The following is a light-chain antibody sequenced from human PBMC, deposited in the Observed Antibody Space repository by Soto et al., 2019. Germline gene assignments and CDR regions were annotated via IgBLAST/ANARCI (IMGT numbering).Light chain of an antibody. CDR3: QLDFGYFWA. CDR1: QAIRSA. J-gene: IGKJ1*01. V-gene: IGKV1-6*01. Sequence: AIQLTQSPSSLSASVGDRVTITCRASQAIRSALGWYQQKPGKVPKLLIYAASTLQSGVPSRFSGSGFGTDFTLTISRLQPEDFATYYCQLDFGYFWAFGQGTKVEIK. CDR2: AAS.